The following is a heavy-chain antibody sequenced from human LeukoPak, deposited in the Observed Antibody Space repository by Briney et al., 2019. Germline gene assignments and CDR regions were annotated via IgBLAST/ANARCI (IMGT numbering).Heavy chain of an antibody. CDR2: ISDIGSI. D-gene: IGHD2/OR15-2a*01. J-gene: IGHJ4*02. V-gene: IGHV4-59*08. Sequence: SETLSLTCTVSGGSISSYYWSWIRQPPGKGLEWIAYISDIGSINYNPSLKSRVTISLDTSKNQSSLKLSSVTAADTAVYYCAGHHPRNTVDFWGQGTLVTVSS. CDR3: AGHHPRNTVDF. CDR1: GGSISSYY.